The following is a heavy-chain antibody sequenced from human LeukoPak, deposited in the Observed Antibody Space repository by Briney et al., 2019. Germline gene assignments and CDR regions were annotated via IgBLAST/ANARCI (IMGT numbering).Heavy chain of an antibody. CDR2: INSSSTYI. D-gene: IGHD1/OR15-1a*01. CDR3: ARDGFRSNKLQFDY. CDR1: GFTFSSYS. Sequence: PGGSLRLSCAASGFTFSSYSMNWVRQALGKGLEWVSSINSSSTYIYYAGSLEGRFTISRDDAKNSLYLQMSSLRAEDTAVYYCARDGFRSNKLQFDYWGQGTLVTVSS. V-gene: IGHV3-21*01. J-gene: IGHJ4*02.